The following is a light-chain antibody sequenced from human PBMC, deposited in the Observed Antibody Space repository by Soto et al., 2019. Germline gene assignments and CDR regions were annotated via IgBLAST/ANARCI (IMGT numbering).Light chain of an antibody. J-gene: IGLJ2*01. CDR3: QSYDSSNVV. CDR1: SGSIASNY. V-gene: IGLV6-57*04. CDR2: EDN. Sequence: NFMLTQPHSVSESPGKTVTISCTRSSGSIASNYVQWYQQRPGSAPTTVIYEDNQRPSGVPDRFSGSIDSSSNSASLTISALKTEDEADYCCQSYDSSNVVFGGGTKLTVL.